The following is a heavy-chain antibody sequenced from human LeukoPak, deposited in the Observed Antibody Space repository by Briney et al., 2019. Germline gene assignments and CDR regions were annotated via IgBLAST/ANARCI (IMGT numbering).Heavy chain of an antibody. CDR3: VRGWGSNVYASAFDV. V-gene: IGHV3-33*01. J-gene: IGHJ3*01. D-gene: IGHD3-16*01. CDR2: IWHDGSHK. CDR1: GFTFSTYG. Sequence: GGSLRLSCAASGFTFSTYGMHWVRQAPGKGLEWVTVIWHDGSHKDYADSVKGRFTISRDNSENTLYLQMNDLRAEDTAVYFCVRGWGSNVYASAFDVWGQGTMVTVSS.